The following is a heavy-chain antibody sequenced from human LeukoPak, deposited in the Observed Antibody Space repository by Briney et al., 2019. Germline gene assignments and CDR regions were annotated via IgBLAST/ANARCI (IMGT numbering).Heavy chain of an antibody. J-gene: IGHJ4*02. V-gene: IGHV5-51*01. D-gene: IGHD3-22*01. CDR2: IYPGDSET. Sequence: RGESLKISCKGSGYSFTNYWIGWVRQMPEKGLEWMGIIYPGDSETRYSPSFQGQVTISADKSISTAYLQWSSLKASDTAMYYCAKCSSAYCPFDYWGQGTLVTVSS. CDR3: AKCSSAYCPFDY. CDR1: GYSFTNYW.